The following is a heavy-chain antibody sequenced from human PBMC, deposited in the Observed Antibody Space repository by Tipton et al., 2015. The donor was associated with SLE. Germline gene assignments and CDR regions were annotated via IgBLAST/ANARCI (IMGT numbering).Heavy chain of an antibody. D-gene: IGHD5-12*01. J-gene: IGHJ4*02. CDR2: FYYSGST. CDR1: GGSISSSSFY. Sequence: LRLSCTVSGGSISSSSFYWGWIRQPPGKGLEWIGSFYYSGSTYYNPSLKSRVTISVDTSTNRFSLKLSSVTAADTALYYCARLISAYDSNFDYWGQGTLVTVPS. V-gene: IGHV4-39*07. CDR3: ARLISAYDSNFDY.